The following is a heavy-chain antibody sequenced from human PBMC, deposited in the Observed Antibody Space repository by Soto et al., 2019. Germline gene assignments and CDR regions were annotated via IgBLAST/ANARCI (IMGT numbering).Heavy chain of an antibody. Sequence: GASVKVSCKASGFTFTSSAVQWVRQARGQRLEWIGWIVVGSGNTNYAQKFQERVTITRDMSTSTAYMELSSLRSEDTAVYYCAAGSPLLWFGELGFPDPMGYGMDVWGQGTTVTVSS. CDR1: GFTFTSSA. J-gene: IGHJ6*02. V-gene: IGHV1-58*01. CDR2: IVVGSGNT. CDR3: AAGSPLLWFGELGFPDPMGYGMDV. D-gene: IGHD3-10*01.